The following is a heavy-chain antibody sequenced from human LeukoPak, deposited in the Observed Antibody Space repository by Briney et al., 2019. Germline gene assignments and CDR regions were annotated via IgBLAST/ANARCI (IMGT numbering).Heavy chain of an antibody. CDR2: IYYGGST. V-gene: IGHV4-59*01. CDR1: GGSLSRYY. J-gene: IGHJ4*02. CDR3: ARALRSGISDSWLAFDF. Sequence: KPSETLSLTCTVSGGSLSRYYWSWIRQPPGKGLEWIGYIYYGGSTNYNPSLKSRVTISLNTSKNQFSLKLSSVTAADTAMYYCARALRSGISDSWLAFDFWGQGALVTVSS. D-gene: IGHD3-3*02.